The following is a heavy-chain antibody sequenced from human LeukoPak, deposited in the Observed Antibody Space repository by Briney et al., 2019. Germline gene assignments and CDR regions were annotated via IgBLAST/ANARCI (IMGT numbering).Heavy chain of an antibody. CDR2: IYYGGST. Sequence: SETLSLTCAVYGGSFSGYYWGWIRQPPGKGLEWIGSIYYGGSTYYNPSLRSRVTISVDTSKNQFSLKLSSVTAADTAVYYCARGIGIAVAGTLFWFDPWGQGTLVTVSS. CDR1: GGSFSGYY. D-gene: IGHD6-19*01. CDR3: ARGIGIAVAGTLFWFDP. V-gene: IGHV4-34*01. J-gene: IGHJ5*02.